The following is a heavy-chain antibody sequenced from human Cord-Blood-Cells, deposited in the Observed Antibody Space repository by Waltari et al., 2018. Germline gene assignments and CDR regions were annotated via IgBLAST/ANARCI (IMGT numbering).Heavy chain of an antibody. CDR2: IRYDGSNK. V-gene: IGHV3-30*02. Sequence: QVQLVESGGSVVQPVGSLRLSCAASGFTFSSYGMHWVRQAPGKGLEWVAFIRYDGSNKYYADSVKGRFTISRDNSKNTLYLQMNSLRAEDTAVYYCAKVRLYSSSWYNWFDPWGQGTLVTVSS. CDR1: GFTFSSYG. J-gene: IGHJ5*02. CDR3: AKVRLYSSSWYNWFDP. D-gene: IGHD6-13*01.